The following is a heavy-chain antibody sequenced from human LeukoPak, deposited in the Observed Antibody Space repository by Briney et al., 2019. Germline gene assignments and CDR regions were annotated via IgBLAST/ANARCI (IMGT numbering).Heavy chain of an antibody. CDR3: AKEGITGADS. Sequence: GGSLRLSCTASGFPYNRFAMSWVRQAPGQGLAWVSAISGGGDAHYADSVKGRFTISRDNSKNTLFLHMNNLTADDTALYYCAKEGITGADSWGQGTLVSVSS. V-gene: IGHV3-23*01. CDR2: ISGGGDA. J-gene: IGHJ4*02. CDR1: GFPYNRFA.